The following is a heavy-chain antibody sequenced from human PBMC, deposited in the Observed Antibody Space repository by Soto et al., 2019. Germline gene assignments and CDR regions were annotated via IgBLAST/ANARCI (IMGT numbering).Heavy chain of an antibody. V-gene: IGHV3-15*01. D-gene: IGHD4-17*01. Sequence: EVQLVESGGGLVKPGGSLRLSCAASGFTFSNAWMNWVRQAPGKGLEWIGRIKTKVDGGTAEYAAPVKVRFTISRDDSKNTRYLQMNILKVEDTAVYFCTLDLAVRHNNYYCAMDVWGRGTMVTVSS. J-gene: IGHJ6*02. CDR1: GFTFSNAW. CDR2: IKTKVDGGTA. CDR3: TLDLAVRHNNYYCAMDV.